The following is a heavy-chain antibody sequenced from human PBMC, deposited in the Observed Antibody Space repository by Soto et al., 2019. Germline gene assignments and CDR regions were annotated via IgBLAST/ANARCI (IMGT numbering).Heavy chain of an antibody. CDR2: ISSDGGLK. CDR1: VFTFNTHA. V-gene: IGHV3-30*04. CDR3: ATEKGPRDYFDH. Sequence: PGWSLRLSCASSVFTFNTHAMQWVRQAPGKGPEWVAVISSDGGLKFYTDSMKGRFTISRDNSKNTLYLQMSSLRTEDTAVYYCATEKGPRDYFDHWGQGTLVTVSS. J-gene: IGHJ4*02.